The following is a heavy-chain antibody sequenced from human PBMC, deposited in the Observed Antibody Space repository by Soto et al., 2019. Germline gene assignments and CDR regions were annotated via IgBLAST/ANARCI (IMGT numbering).Heavy chain of an antibody. Sequence: ASVKVSCKASGYTFTGYYMHWVRQAPGQGLEWMGWINPNSGGTNYAQKFQGWVTMTRDTSISTAYMELSRLRSDDTAVYYCARASDSNCSSTSCYGYYFDYWGQGTLVTVSS. CDR2: INPNSGGT. CDR3: ARASDSNCSSTSCYGYYFDY. J-gene: IGHJ4*02. D-gene: IGHD2-2*01. CDR1: GYTFTGYY. V-gene: IGHV1-2*04.